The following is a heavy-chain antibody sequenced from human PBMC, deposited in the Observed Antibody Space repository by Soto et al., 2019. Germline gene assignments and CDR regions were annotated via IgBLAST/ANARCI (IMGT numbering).Heavy chain of an antibody. CDR2: IYYSGST. J-gene: IGHJ5*02. V-gene: IGHV4-30-4*01. D-gene: IGHD1-26*01. CDR1: GGSISSGDYY. CDR3: APLSVGQAQFVP. Sequence: SETQSLTCTVSGGSISSGDYYWSWIRQPPGKGLEWIGYIYYSGSTYYNPSLKSRVTISVDTSKNQFSLKLSSVTAADTAVYYCAPLSVGQAQFVPWGQGTLVTVSS.